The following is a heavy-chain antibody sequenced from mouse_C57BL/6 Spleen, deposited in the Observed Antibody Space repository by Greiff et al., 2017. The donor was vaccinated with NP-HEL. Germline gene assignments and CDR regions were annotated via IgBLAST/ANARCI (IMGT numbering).Heavy chain of an antibody. CDR2: INSSNGGT. J-gene: IGHJ2*01. CDR3: AGGDYAPYYFDY. CDR1: GYTFTSHW. D-gene: IGHD2-4*01. V-gene: IGHV1-53*01. Sequence: QVQLKQPGTELVKPGASVKLSCQASGYTFTSHWMHWVKQRPGQGLEWIGNINSSNGGTNYNEKFKSKATLTVDKSSSTAYMQLSSLTSEDSAVYYCAGGDYAPYYFDYWGQGTTLTVSA.